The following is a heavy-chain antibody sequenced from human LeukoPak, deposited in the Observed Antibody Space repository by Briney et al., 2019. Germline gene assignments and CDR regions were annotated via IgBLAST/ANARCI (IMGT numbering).Heavy chain of an antibody. V-gene: IGHV7-4-1*02. CDR2: INTNTGNP. Sequence: ASVKVSCKASGYTFTSYAMNWVRQAPGQGLEWMGWINTNTGNPTYAQGFTGRFVFSLDTSVSTAYLQISSLKAEDTAVYYRASGLLWFGELLYGLGYWGQGTLVTVSS. CDR3: ASGLLWFGELLYGLGY. J-gene: IGHJ4*02. D-gene: IGHD3-10*01. CDR1: GYTFTSYA.